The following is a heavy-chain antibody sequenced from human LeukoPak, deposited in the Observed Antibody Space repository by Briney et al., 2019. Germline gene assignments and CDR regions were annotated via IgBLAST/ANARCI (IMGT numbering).Heavy chain of an antibody. V-gene: IGHV3-23*01. J-gene: IGHJ4*02. D-gene: IGHD6-19*01. CDR3: AKAPYSSGWLPSNSAYFDY. Sequence: GGSLILSCAASGFTFSSYAMSWVRPAPGKGLEWVSAISGSGGSTYFADSVKGRFPISRDNSKNTLYLQMNSLRAEDTAVYYCAKAPYSSGWLPSNSAYFDYWGQGTLVTVSS. CDR1: GFTFSSYA. CDR2: ISGSGGST.